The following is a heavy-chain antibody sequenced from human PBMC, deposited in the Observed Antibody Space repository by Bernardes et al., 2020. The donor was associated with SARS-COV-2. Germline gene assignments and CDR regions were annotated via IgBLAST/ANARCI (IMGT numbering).Heavy chain of an antibody. V-gene: IGHV3-23*01. D-gene: IGHD4-4*01. J-gene: IGHJ6*02. CDR1: GFTFSSYA. CDR3: AKACYSNYIYYYYGMDV. CDR2: ISGSGGST. Sequence: GGSLRLSCAASGFTFSSYAMSWVRQAPGKGLEWVSAISGSGGSTYYADSVKGRFTISRDNSKNTLYLQMNSLRAEDTAVYYCAKACYSNYIYYYYGMDVWGQGTLVTVSS.